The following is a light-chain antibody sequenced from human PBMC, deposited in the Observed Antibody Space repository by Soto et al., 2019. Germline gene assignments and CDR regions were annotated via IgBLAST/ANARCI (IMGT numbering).Light chain of an antibody. CDR1: SSDVGGYDY. CDR3: SSYTTTITVV. V-gene: IGLV2-14*01. J-gene: IGLJ2*01. CDR2: DVY. Sequence: QSALTQPASVSGSPGQSITISCTGTSSDVGGYDYVSWFQQYPGKAPSLMLYDVYRRPSGVSYRFSGSKSGNTASLTISGLQAEDEADYYCSSYTTTITVVFGGGTKLTVL.